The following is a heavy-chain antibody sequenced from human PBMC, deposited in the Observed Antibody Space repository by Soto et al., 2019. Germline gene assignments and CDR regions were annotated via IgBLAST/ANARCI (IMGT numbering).Heavy chain of an antibody. CDR1: GGSVSSGSYY. Sequence: QVQLQESGPGLVKPSETLSLTCTVSGGSVSSGSYYWSWIRQPPGKGLEWIGYIYYSGSTNYNPSLTSRVTISVDTSKNQFTLKLSSVTAADTAVYYCARDSIVRGFDPWGQGTLVTVSS. V-gene: IGHV4-61*01. D-gene: IGHD2-15*01. CDR2: IYYSGST. CDR3: ARDSIVRGFDP. J-gene: IGHJ5*02.